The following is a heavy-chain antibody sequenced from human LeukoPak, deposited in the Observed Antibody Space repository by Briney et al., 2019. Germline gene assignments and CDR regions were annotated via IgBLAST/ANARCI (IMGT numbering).Heavy chain of an antibody. CDR1: GGSISSYY. CDR2: IYYSGST. CDR3: AREGLGPNWFDP. V-gene: IGHV4-59*01. D-gene: IGHD7-27*01. J-gene: IGHJ5*02. Sequence: SETLSLTCTVSGGSISSYYWSWIRQPPGKGLEWIGYIYYSGSTNYNPSLKSRVTISVDTSKNRFSLKLSSVTAADTAVYYCAREGLGPNWFDPWGQGTLVTVSS.